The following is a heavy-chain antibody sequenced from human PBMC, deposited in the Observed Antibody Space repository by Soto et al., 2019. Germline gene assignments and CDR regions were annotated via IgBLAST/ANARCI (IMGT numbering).Heavy chain of an antibody. CDR2: INPDVVYT. CDR3: ARDSRRLESSLIEFSPLDQ. J-gene: IGHJ4*02. CDR1: GYTFINYY. Sequence: ASVKVSCKSSGYTFINYYIHWVRQAPGRGFEWMGIINPDVVYTSYAQRFQGRVTMTRDKSTSTVYLELSILGSEDTAVYYCARDSRRLESSLIEFSPLDQCGQGTLVTV. V-gene: IGHV1-46*01. D-gene: IGHD3-16*02.